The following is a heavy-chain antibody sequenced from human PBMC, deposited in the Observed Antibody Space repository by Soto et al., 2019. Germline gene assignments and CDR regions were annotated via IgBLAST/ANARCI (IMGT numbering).Heavy chain of an antibody. Sequence: PSETLSLTCTVSGGSISSSDYYWSWIRQPPGKGLEWIGYIYYSGSTYYNPSLKSRVTISVDTSKNQFSLKLSSVTAADTAVYYCARDVASGYYYGMDVWGQGTTVTVSS. D-gene: IGHD7-27*01. CDR1: GGSISSSDYY. V-gene: IGHV4-30-4*01. J-gene: IGHJ6*02. CDR2: IYYSGST. CDR3: ARDVASGYYYGMDV.